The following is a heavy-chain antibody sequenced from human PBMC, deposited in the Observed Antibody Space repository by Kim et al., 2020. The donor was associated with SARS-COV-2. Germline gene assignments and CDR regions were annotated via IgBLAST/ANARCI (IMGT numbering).Heavy chain of an antibody. J-gene: IGHJ4*01. Sequence: GGSLRLSCAASGFSFSQYWMSWVRQVPGKGLEWVANIKQDGSEMYYLDSVNGRFTISRDNSKSSLYLQMNSLTAEDTAIYYCVRLSYSYSSGNYYFYFV. CDR3: VRLSYSYSSGNYYFYFV. D-gene: IGHD3-10*01. CDR1: GFSFSQYW. CDR2: IKQDGSEM. V-gene: IGHV3-7*01.